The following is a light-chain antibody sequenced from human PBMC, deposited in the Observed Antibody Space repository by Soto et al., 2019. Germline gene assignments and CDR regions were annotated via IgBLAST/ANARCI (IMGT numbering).Light chain of an antibody. CDR3: QKYDSAPWT. CDR2: SAS. Sequence: IQMTQSPSSLSASVGDRVIITCRASQGTGNSLAWYQQKAGRVPKLLMHSASTLLSGVPSRFSGSGSGTDFTLTISSLQPEDVATYYCQKYDSAPWTFGQGTKVEIK. CDR1: QGTGNS. V-gene: IGKV1-27*01. J-gene: IGKJ1*01.